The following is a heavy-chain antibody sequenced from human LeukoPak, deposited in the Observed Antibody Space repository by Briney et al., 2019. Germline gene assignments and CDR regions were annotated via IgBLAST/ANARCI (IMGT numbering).Heavy chain of an antibody. D-gene: IGHD2-8*02. Sequence: GGSLRLSCVASGFTVSTNYMSWVRQAPGKGLEWVSVIYSGGSAYYADSVKGRFTISRDNSKNTLYLQMNSLRAEDTAVYYCARDTGSMAARFFDNWGQGTLVTVSS. CDR3: ARDTGSMAARFFDN. V-gene: IGHV3-53*01. CDR1: GFTVSTNY. CDR2: IYSGGSA. J-gene: IGHJ4*02.